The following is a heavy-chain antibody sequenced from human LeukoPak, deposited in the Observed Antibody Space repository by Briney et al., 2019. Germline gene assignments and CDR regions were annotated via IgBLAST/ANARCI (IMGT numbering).Heavy chain of an antibody. D-gene: IGHD5-24*01. CDR2: IYTSGST. J-gene: IGHJ4*02. CDR3: ARDRDGYDGYNFDY. Sequence: SETLSLTCTVSGGSISSYYWSWIRQPAGRGLEWIGRIYTSGSTNYNPSLKSRVTMSVDTSKNQFSLKLSSVTAADTAVYYCARDRDGYDGYNFDYWGQGTLVTVSS. CDR1: GGSISSYY. V-gene: IGHV4-4*07.